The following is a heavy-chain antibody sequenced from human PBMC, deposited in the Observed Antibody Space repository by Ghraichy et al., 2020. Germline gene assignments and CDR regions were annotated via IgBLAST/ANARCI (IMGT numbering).Heavy chain of an antibody. CDR3: AKGEDGSPYY. D-gene: IGHD1-26*01. Sequence: GGSLRLSCAASGFTFSRYGMHWVRQAPGKGLTWVALMSTDGKTKYYEDSVRGRFTISRDDSKNTLFLQMNSLRPEDTAMYYCAKGEDGSPYYWGQGTLVTVSS. V-gene: IGHV3-30*18. J-gene: IGHJ4*02. CDR1: GFTFSRYG. CDR2: MSTDGKTK.